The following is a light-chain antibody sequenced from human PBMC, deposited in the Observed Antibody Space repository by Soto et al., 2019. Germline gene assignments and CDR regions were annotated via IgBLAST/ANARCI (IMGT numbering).Light chain of an antibody. Sequence: QSVLTQPPSASGSPGQSVTISCSGTSSVVGAYNYVSWYQQHPGKVPKLMVYEVNKRPSGVPDRFSGSKSGNTASLTVSGLQAEDEADYYCTSYAGGNNVFGTGTKLTVL. CDR2: EVN. V-gene: IGLV2-8*01. J-gene: IGLJ1*01. CDR3: TSYAGGNNV. CDR1: SSVVGAYNY.